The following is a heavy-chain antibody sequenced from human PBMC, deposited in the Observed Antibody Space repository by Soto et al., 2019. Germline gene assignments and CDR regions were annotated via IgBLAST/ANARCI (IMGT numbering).Heavy chain of an antibody. J-gene: IGHJ6*04. D-gene: IGHD1-26*01. V-gene: IGHV3-23*01. CDR1: GFSFSSFA. Sequence: EVLLLESGGGLVQPGGSLRLSCEASGFSFSSFAMNWVRQAPGKGLEWVSAIGDSGASTYYADSVKGRFTISRDNSRNTLYLQLNSLSAEDTAVYYCAKGVELDVWGNGNTVTVSS. CDR3: AKGVELDV. CDR2: IGDSGAST.